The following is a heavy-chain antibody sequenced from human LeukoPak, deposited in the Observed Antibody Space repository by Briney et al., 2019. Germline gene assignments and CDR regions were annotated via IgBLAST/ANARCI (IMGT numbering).Heavy chain of an antibody. CDR1: GFTFSSYS. V-gene: IGHV3-21*01. Sequence: PGGSLRLSCTASGFTFSSYSMNWVRQAPGKGVEWVSSITSSSDYVYYADSVKGRFTISRDNAENSLHLQMNSLRADDTAVYYCAREFKSGYGMWAWGQGTLVTVSS. CDR3: AREFKSGYGMWA. D-gene: IGHD5-18*01. CDR2: ITSSSDYV. J-gene: IGHJ5*02.